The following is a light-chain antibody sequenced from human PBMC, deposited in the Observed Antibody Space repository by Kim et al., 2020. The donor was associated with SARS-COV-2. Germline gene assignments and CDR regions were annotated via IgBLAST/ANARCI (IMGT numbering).Light chain of an antibody. CDR3: QTWATGIRV. Sequence: ASVKLTCTLSSGHSSYAIAWHQQQPEKGPRYLMKLNSDGSHSKGDGIPDRFSGSSSGAERYLTISSLQSEDEAYYYCQTWATGIRVFGGGTQLTVL. CDR1: SGHSSYA. V-gene: IGLV4-69*01. CDR2: LNSDGSH. J-gene: IGLJ3*02.